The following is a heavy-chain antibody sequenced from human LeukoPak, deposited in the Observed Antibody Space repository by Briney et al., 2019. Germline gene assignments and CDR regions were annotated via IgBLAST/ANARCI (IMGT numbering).Heavy chain of an antibody. J-gene: IGHJ6*03. CDR1: GFTFSRFG. CDR2: IHNDGTFG. Sequence: GRSLRLSCGTSGFTFSRFGMQWVRQAPGKGLEWVAVIHNDGTFGQYVDSVKGRFTISKDNSQNILYLQMDNLRDDDTAVYYCAKEVDPFRGYLDVWGKGTTVIVSS. CDR3: AKEVDPFRGYLDV. V-gene: IGHV3-33*06. D-gene: IGHD2-15*01.